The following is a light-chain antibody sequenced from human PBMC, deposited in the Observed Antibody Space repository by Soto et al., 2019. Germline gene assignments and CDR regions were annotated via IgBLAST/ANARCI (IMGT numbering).Light chain of an antibody. CDR1: QSVCSN. CDR2: GAS. CDR3: QQYNNWPPWT. Sequence: EIGLKLSPGTLSLSTEERATLSCRASQSVCSNLAWYQQKPGQAPRLLIYGASTRVTGIPARFSGTGSGTEFTLTISSLQSEDFAVYYCQQYNNWPPWTLGQVTKVDIK. J-gene: IGKJ1*01. V-gene: IGKV3-15*01.